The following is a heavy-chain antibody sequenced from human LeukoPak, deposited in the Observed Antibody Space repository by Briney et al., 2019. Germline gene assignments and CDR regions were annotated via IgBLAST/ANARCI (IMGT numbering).Heavy chain of an antibody. CDR2: IIPKYSAS. J-gene: IGHJ3*01. CDR1: GGSFSDYP. CDR3: VRPDRIFGVPAAFDA. D-gene: IGHD3-3*02. Sequence: SEKVSCKASGGSFSDYPINWVRQAPGQGLEWLGGIIPKYSASNYAQAFQGRVTITADESTNTVYMEMSGLRPDDTAVYYCVRPDRIFGVPAAFDAWGQGTLVAVSS. V-gene: IGHV1-69*13.